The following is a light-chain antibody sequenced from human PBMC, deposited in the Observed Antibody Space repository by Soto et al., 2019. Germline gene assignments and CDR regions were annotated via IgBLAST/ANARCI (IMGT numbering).Light chain of an antibody. Sequence: QSALTQPASVSGSPGQSITISCTGTSGDIGSYTYVSWYQQYPGKAPKLLISEVTNRPSGVSNRFSGSKSGNTASLTISGLQAEDEAHYYCQSYDSSLGDSVFGGGTKLTVL. J-gene: IGLJ2*01. CDR1: SGDIGSYTY. V-gene: IGLV2-14*01. CDR3: QSYDSSLGDSV. CDR2: EVT.